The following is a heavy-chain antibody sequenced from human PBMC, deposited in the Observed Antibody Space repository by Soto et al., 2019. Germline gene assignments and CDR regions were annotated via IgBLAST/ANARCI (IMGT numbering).Heavy chain of an antibody. V-gene: IGHV4-59*01. Sequence: PSETLSLTCTVSGGSISNYYWSWIRQPPGRGLERIGHIFYSGSTNYNPALKSRVTISVDTSKSQFSLKLSSVTAADTAVYYCAKDSGYNYGYFRWFDPWGQGTLVTVSS. J-gene: IGHJ5*02. CDR3: AKDSGYNYGYFRWFDP. CDR1: GGSISNYY. CDR2: IFYSGST. D-gene: IGHD5-18*01.